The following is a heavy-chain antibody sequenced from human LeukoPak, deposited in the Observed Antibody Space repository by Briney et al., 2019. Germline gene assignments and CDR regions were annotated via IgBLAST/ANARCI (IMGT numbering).Heavy chain of an antibody. CDR2: TYYRSKWYN. D-gene: IGHD6-13*01. V-gene: IGHV6-1*01. J-gene: IGHJ5*02. CDR1: GDSVPSNSAA. Sequence: SQTLSLTCAISGDSVPSNSAAWNWIRQSPSRGLEWLGRTYYRSKWYNDYAVSVKSRITINPDTSKNQFSLQPNSVTPEDTAVYYCARESIPSFSSWTANNWFDPWGQGTLVTVSS. CDR3: ARESIPSFSSWTANNWFDP.